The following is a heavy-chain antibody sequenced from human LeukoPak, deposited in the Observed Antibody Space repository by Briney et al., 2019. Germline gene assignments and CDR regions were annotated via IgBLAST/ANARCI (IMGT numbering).Heavy chain of an antibody. CDR3: ATTRGAYYYGSGSYGPSDY. CDR2: ISAYNGNT. D-gene: IGHD3-10*01. Sequence: ASVKVSCKASGYTFTSYGISWVRQTPGQGLEWMGWISAYNGNTNYAQKLQGRVTMTTDTSTSTAYMELRSLRSDDTAVYYCATTRGAYYYGSGSYGPSDYWGQGTLVTVSS. V-gene: IGHV1-18*01. CDR1: GYTFTSYG. J-gene: IGHJ4*02.